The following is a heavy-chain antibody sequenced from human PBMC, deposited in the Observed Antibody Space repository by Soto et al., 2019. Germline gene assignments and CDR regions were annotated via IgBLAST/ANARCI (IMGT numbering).Heavy chain of an antibody. J-gene: IGHJ6*02. CDR3: ARDLSSSPVYYYYYGMDV. Sequence: GASVKVSCKASGGTFSSYAISWVRQAPGQGLEWMGGIIPIFGTANYAQKFQGRVTITADKSTSTAYMELSSLRSEDTAVYYCARDLSSSPVYYYYYGMDVWGQGTTVTVSS. V-gene: IGHV1-69*06. D-gene: IGHD6-6*01. CDR1: GGTFSSYA. CDR2: IIPIFGTA.